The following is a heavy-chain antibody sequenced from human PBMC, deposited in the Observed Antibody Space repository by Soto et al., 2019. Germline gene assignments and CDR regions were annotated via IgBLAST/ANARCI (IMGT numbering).Heavy chain of an antibody. V-gene: IGHV3-23*01. CDR3: AKGGPRDGYKDFDY. D-gene: IGHD5-12*01. J-gene: IGHJ4*02. CDR1: GFTFSSYA. Sequence: GGSLRLSCAASGFTFSSYAMSWVRQAPGKGLEWVSSVTGSGGSTYFADSVKGRFTTSRDNSKDTLYLQMNSLTAEDTAVYYCAKGGPRDGYKDFDYWGQGTLVTVSS. CDR2: VTGSGGST.